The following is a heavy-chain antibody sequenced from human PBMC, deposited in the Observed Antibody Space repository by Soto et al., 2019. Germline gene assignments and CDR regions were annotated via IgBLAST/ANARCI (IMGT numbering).Heavy chain of an antibody. CDR3: ASSAGRTTPDY. V-gene: IGHV1-46*01. CDR2: INPSGGST. D-gene: IGHD2-15*01. CDR1: GYTFTSYY. J-gene: IGHJ4*02. Sequence: QVQLVQSGAEVKKPGASVKVSCKASGYTFTSYYMHWVRRAPGQGLEWMGIINPSGGSTSYAQKFQGRVTMTRDTSTSTVYMELSSLRSEDTAVYYCASSAGRTTPDYWGQGTLVTVSS.